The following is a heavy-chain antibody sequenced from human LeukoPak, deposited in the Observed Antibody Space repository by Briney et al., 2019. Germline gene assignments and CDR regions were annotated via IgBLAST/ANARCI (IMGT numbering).Heavy chain of an antibody. J-gene: IGHJ4*02. D-gene: IGHD5-18*01. Sequence: GGSLRLSCAASGFTFSNYGMNWVRQAPGKGLEWVSIITSGVGITYYADSVKGRLTISRDNSKNTLYLQMNSLRAEDTAVYYCTKGTIWLPFDYWGRGTLATV. CDR1: GFTFSNYG. CDR2: ITSGVGIT. CDR3: TKGTIWLPFDY. V-gene: IGHV3-23*01.